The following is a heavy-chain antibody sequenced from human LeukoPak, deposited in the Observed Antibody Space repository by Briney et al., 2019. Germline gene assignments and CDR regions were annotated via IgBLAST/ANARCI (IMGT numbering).Heavy chain of an antibody. CDR2: IGTVGDT. V-gene: IGHV3-13*04. Sequence: PGGSLRLSRAASGFTFSGYDFHWVRQATGRGLEWVSAIGTVGDTHYLDSVKGRFTISRENAKNSLYLQMNSLRAGDTAVYYCARETGDVLLGAFDIWGQGTMVTVSS. J-gene: IGHJ3*02. CDR3: ARETGDVLLGAFDI. CDR1: GFTFSGYD. D-gene: IGHD3-10*01.